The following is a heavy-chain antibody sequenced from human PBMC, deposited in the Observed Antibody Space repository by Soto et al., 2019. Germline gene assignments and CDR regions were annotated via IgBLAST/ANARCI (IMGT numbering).Heavy chain of an antibody. V-gene: IGHV1-69*06. D-gene: IGHD3-3*01. J-gene: IGHJ6*02. CDR2: IIPIFGTA. Sequence: GASVKVSCKASGGTFGSYAISWVRQAPGQGLEWMGGIIPIFGTANYAQKFQGRVTITAVKSTSTAYVELSSLRSADTAVYYCARDQYDFRSGSYYYAMEVWGQGTKVTVSS. CDR1: GGTFGSYA. CDR3: ARDQYDFRSGSYYYAMEV.